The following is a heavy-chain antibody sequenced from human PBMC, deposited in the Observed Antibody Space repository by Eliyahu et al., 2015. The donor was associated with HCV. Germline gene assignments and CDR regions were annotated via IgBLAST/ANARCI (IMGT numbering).Heavy chain of an antibody. V-gene: IGHV3-11*01. CDR2: ISSSGSTI. CDR3: ARRKAVAVALGY. Sequence: LSCAASGFTFSDYYMSWIRQAPGKGLEWVSYISSSGSTIYYADSVKGRFTISRDNAKNSLYLQMNXLRAEXTAVYYCARRKAVAVALGYWGQGTLVTVSS. CDR1: GFTFSDYY. D-gene: IGHD6-19*01. J-gene: IGHJ4*02.